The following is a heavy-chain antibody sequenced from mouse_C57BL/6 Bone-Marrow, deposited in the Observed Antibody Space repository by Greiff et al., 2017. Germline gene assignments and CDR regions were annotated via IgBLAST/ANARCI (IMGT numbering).Heavy chain of an antibody. D-gene: IGHD1-1*01. CDR2: IDPSDSET. CDR1: GYTFTSYW. J-gene: IGHJ4*01. Sequence: QVQLQHPFSYLVRPGSSVKLSCKASGYTFTSYWMHWVKQRPIQGLEWIGNIDPSDSETHYNQKFKDKATLTVDKSSSTAYMQLSSLTSEDSAVYYCARGYYGSSYAMDYGGQGTSVTVSS. CDR3: ARGYYGSSYAMDY. V-gene: IGHV1-52*01.